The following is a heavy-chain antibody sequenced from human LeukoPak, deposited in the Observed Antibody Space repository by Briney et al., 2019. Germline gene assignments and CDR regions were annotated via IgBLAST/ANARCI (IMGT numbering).Heavy chain of an antibody. D-gene: IGHD1-26*01. CDR1: GFTFSSYS. CDR2: ISSSSSYI. J-gene: IGHJ4*02. CDR3: ARDHHPYSSTALPSN. Sequence: GGSLRLSCAASGFTFSSYSMNWVRQAPGKGLEWVSSISSSSSYIYYADSVKGRFTISRDNAKNSLYLQMNSLRAEDTAVYYCARDHHPYSSTALPSNWGQGTLVTVSS. V-gene: IGHV3-21*01.